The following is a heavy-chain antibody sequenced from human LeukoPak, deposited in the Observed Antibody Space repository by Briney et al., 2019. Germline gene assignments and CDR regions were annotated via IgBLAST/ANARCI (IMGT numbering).Heavy chain of an antibody. CDR1: GGSLSSYY. J-gene: IGHJ4*02. CDR3: ARDTSSGFDY. D-gene: IGHD3-22*01. V-gene: IGHV4-59*01. Sequence: SETLSLTCTVSGGSLSSYYWSWIRQPPGKGLEWIGYIYYSGSTNYNPSLKSRVTISVDTSKNQFSLKLSSVTAADTAVYYCARDTSSGFDYWGQGTLVTVSS. CDR2: IYYSGST.